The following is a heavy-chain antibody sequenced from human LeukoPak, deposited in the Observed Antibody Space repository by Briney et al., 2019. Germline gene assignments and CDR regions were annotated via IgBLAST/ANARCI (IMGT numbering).Heavy chain of an antibody. CDR2: ISGSGGST. D-gene: IGHD4-17*01. V-gene: IGHV3-23*01. Sequence: GSLRLSCAASGFSFRNYVMNWVRQAPGKGLEWISAISGSGGSTYYADSVKGRFTISRDNSKNTLYLQMNSLRAEDTAVYHCAKSSGDYASYSDHWGQGTLVTVSS. CDR3: AKSSGDYASYSDH. J-gene: IGHJ4*02. CDR1: GFSFRNYV.